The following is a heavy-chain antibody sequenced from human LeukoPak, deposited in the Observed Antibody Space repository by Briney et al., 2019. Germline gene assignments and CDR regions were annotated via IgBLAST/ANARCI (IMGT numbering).Heavy chain of an antibody. V-gene: IGHV4-59*08. CDR3: ARHLNTDMVKAHFDY. CDR1: GASISSYY. Sequence: SETLSLTWTVSGASISSYYWTWIRQPPGKGLEWIAYIHNSGSTNYNPSLKSRVTISLDTSKNQFSLKLNSVTAADTAVYYCARHLNTDMVKAHFDYWAQGTLVTVSS. D-gene: IGHD5-18*01. CDR2: IHNSGST. J-gene: IGHJ4*02.